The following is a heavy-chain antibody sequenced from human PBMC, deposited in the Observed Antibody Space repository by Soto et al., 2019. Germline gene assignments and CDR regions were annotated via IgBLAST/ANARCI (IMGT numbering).Heavy chain of an antibody. Sequence: SETLSLTCSVSGGSINSSSYFWGWVRQPPGKGLGWIGSIYYSGSTYYNPSLRSRVTISVDTSKNQFSLKLSSVTAADTAVFYCARHYSSGSRNWFDPWGQGTLVTVSS. CDR2: IYYSGST. CDR3: ARHYSSGSRNWFDP. D-gene: IGHD6-19*01. J-gene: IGHJ5*02. V-gene: IGHV4-39*01. CDR1: GGSINSSSYF.